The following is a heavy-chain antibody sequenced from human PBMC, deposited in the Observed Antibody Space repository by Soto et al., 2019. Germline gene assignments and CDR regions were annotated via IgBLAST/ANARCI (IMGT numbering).Heavy chain of an antibody. D-gene: IGHD3-16*01. V-gene: IGHV3-30*18. CDR1: GFTFSNSG. CDR2: ISYDGSDT. J-gene: IGHJ6*02. CDR3: AKDWESQQIGNLMNIMDV. Sequence: GGSLRLSCAASGFTFSNSGIHWVRQAPGKGLEWVAVISYDGSDTRYVDSVKGRFTISRDNSKNTLYLQMNSLRGEDTAIYYCAKDWESQQIGNLMNIMDVWGQGTTVTVSS.